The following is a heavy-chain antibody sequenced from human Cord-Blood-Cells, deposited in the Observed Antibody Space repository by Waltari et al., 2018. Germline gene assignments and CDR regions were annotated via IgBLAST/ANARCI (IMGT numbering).Heavy chain of an antibody. D-gene: IGHD1-20*01. CDR3: ARDITGAYWYFDL. CDR1: GGSISRGSYY. CDR2: IYTSGST. Sequence: QVQLQESGPGLVKPSQTLSLTCTVSGGSISRGSYYWSWIRQPAGKGLEWIGYIYTSGSTNYNPSLKSRVTISVDTSKNQFSLKLSSVTAADTAVYYCARDITGAYWYFDLWGRGTLVTVSS. J-gene: IGHJ2*01. V-gene: IGHV4-61*09.